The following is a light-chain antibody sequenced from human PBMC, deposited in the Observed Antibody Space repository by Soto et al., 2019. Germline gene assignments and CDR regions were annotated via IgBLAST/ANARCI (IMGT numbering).Light chain of an antibody. CDR2: EVR. V-gene: IGLV2-14*01. J-gene: IGLJ3*02. CDR1: MRDVGAYNL. CDR3: PAYSARSTLV. Sequence: QSVLTQPASVSGSPEQSLPISCSGTMRDVGAYNLVSWYQQHPGTAPKLIIYEVRNPPSGISSRFSDSSSGNKASLTIAGLQSEDEGDYYCPAYSARSTLVFGGGTQVTVL.